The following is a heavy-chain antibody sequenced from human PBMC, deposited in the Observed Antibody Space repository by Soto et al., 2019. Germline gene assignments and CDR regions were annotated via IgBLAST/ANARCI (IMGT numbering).Heavy chain of an antibody. Sequence: QVQLQQWGAGLLKPSETLSLTCAVSGGSNSDYYWSWVRQPPGKGLEWTGEINHSGTTNYNPSLNGRVTISGDLSKNKFSLKLTSVTAADTAVYYCARGPPYSKGYYNVRRYRFDPWGQGTLVTVSS. CDR3: ARGPPYSKGYYNVRRYRFDP. D-gene: IGHD3-10*01. CDR2: INHSGTT. CDR1: GGSNSDYY. V-gene: IGHV4-34*01. J-gene: IGHJ5*02.